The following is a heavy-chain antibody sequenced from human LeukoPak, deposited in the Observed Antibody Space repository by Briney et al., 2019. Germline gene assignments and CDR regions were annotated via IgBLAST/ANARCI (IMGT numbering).Heavy chain of an antibody. CDR3: ARHEGVFGDGYEVDL. CDR1: GGSISSSSYY. CDR2: IYYSGST. V-gene: IGHV4-39*01. Sequence: SETLSLTCTVSGGSISSSSYYWGWIRQPPGKGLEWIGSIYYSGSTYYNPSLKSRVTISVDTSKNQFSLKLSSVTAADTAVYYCARHEGVFGDGYEVDLRGRGTLVTVSS. D-gene: IGHD5-24*01. J-gene: IGHJ2*01.